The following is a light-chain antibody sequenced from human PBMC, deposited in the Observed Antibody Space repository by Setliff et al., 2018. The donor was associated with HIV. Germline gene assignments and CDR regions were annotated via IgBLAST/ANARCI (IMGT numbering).Light chain of an antibody. CDR3: SSYTSTSTWV. J-gene: IGLJ1*01. Sequence: QSVLTQPASVSGSPGQSITISCTGTTSDVGGYNYVSWYQQHPGKAPKLMIYDVTNRPSGISNRFSGSKSANTASLTISGLQADDEADYYCSSYTSTSTWVFGTGTKVTVL. V-gene: IGLV2-14*03. CDR2: DVT. CDR1: TSDVGGYNY.